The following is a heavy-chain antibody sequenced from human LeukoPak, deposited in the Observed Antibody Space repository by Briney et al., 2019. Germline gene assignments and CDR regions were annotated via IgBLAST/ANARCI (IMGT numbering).Heavy chain of an antibody. CDR3: ARRKAAFLFDY. Sequence: SETLSLTCTVSGGSISSYYWSWIRQPPGKGLEWIGSIYYSGSTYYNPSLKSRVTISVDTSKNQFSLKLSSVTAADTAVYYCARRKAAFLFDYWGQGTLVTVSS. CDR1: GGSISSYY. CDR2: IYYSGST. J-gene: IGHJ4*02. V-gene: IGHV4-59*05. D-gene: IGHD6-13*01.